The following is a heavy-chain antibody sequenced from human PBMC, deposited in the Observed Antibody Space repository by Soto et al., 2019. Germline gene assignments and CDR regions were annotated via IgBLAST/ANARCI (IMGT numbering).Heavy chain of an antibody. CDR1: GYTFTNYD. V-gene: IGHV1-8*01. CDR2: MNPNSGNA. CDR3: ARGVRTDYQLLWGRNSAENFDY. D-gene: IGHD2-2*01. Sequence: QVQLVQSGAEVKKPGASVKVSCKASGYTFTNYDINWVRQATGQGLEWMGWMNPNSGNAGYAQKFQGRVSMTRNTSISTAYMELSSLRSEDTAMYYCARGVRTDYQLLWGRNSAENFDYWGQGTLVTVSS. J-gene: IGHJ4*02.